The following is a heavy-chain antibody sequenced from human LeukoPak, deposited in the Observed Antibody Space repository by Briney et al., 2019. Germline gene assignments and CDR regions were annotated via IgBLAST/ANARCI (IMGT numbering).Heavy chain of an antibody. V-gene: IGHV3-23*01. J-gene: IGHJ4*02. CDR1: GLTFLNYA. CDR3: ASYDSSGYYYSY. D-gene: IGHD3-22*01. CDR2: ISGRDDTTYYTDSPEGST. Sequence: GGSLRLSCEASGLTFLNYAMSWVRQAPGKGLQWVSGISGRDDTTYYTDSPEGSTYYTNSAEGRFTISRDNSKNTVYLQMNSLRAEDTAVYYCASYDSSGYYYSYWGQGTLVTVSS.